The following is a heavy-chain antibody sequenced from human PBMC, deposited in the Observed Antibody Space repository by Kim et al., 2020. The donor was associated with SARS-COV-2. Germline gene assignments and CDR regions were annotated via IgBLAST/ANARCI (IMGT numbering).Heavy chain of an antibody. CDR3: AKDPMLWFGEGAGY. J-gene: IGHJ4*02. CDR1: GFTFSSYA. V-gene: IGHV3-23*01. Sequence: GGSLRLSCAASGFTFSSYAMSWVRQAPGKGLEWVSAISGSGGSTYYADSVKGRFTISRDNSKNTLYLQMNSLRAEDTAVYYCAKDPMLWFGEGAGYWGQGTLVTVSS. CDR2: ISGSGGST. D-gene: IGHD3-10*01.